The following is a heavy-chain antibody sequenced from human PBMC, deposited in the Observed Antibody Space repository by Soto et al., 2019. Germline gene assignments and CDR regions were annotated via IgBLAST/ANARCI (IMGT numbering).Heavy chain of an antibody. V-gene: IGHV1-3*04. Sequence: ASVKVTCAACGYSNSTPGMHCAHQEQGKSLEWMGWINTGNGNTKYSQKFQDRLTITRDISASTAYMDLRSLRSEDTAVYYCARARKYYSDTGPYSPLGWFDPRVQGTLVTVSS. D-gene: IGHD3-22*01. CDR1: GYSNSTPG. CDR3: ARARKYYSDTGPYSPLGWFDP. CDR2: INTGNGNT. J-gene: IGHJ5*02.